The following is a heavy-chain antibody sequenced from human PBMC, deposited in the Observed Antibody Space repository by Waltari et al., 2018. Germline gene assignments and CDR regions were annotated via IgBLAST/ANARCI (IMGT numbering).Heavy chain of an antibody. Sequence: LVPSGAEAQKPGASARVPCKAPGSTFPGYAILWVRQAPGQGLEWMGRINPKTGDTHYAQKFQGRVAMTTDTSTNTAFMELHSLRSDDTAVYYCLRDSSGSHFDYWGQGTLVTVSS. J-gene: IGHJ4*02. D-gene: IGHD3-22*01. CDR2: INPKTGDT. CDR3: LRDSSGSHFDY. V-gene: IGHV1-2*06. CDR1: GSTFPGYA.